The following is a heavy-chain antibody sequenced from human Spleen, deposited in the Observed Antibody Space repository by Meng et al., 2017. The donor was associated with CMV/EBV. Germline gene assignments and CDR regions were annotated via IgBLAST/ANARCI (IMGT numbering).Heavy chain of an antibody. CDR3: ASSPRSSPYSSSSYDY. CDR2: ISAYNGNT. CDR1: GYRFTGYS. D-gene: IGHD6-6*01. V-gene: IGHV1-18*04. J-gene: IGHJ4*02. Sequence: ASVKVSCKASGYRFTGYSLHWVRQAPGQGLEWMGWISAYNGNTNYAEKIQGRVTMTTDTSTSTAYMELRSLRSDDTAVYYCASSPRSSPYSSSSYDYWGQGTLVTVSS.